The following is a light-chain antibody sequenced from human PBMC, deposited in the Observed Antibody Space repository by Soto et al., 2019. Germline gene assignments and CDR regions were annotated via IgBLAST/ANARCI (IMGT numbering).Light chain of an antibody. CDR1: QSVSKNY. Sequence: VLSQSPGTLSLSPRERATLSCRASQSVSKNYLAWYQHKPGQAPRLLIYGASNRAPGIPDRFSGSGSGPDFTLTISRLEPEDFDVYYCQQYAASPRTFGQGTLLEVK. J-gene: IGKJ1*01. V-gene: IGKV3-20*01. CDR3: QQYAASPRT. CDR2: GAS.